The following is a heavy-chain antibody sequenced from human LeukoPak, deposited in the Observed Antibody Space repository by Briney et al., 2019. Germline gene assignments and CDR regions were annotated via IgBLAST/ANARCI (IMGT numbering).Heavy chain of an antibody. CDR1: GGSISSYY. J-gene: IGHJ6*03. CDR3: ARIVSSGWYYYYMDV. V-gene: IGHV4-59*08. Sequence: SETLSLTCTVSGGSISSYYWSWVRQPPGKGLEWIGYIYYSGSTNYNPSLKSRVTISVDTSKNQFSLKLSSVTAADMAVYYCARIVSSGWYYYYMDVWGKGTTVTVSS. CDR2: IYYSGST. D-gene: IGHD6-19*01.